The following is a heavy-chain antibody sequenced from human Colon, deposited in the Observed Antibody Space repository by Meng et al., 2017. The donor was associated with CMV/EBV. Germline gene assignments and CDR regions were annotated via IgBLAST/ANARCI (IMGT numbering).Heavy chain of an antibody. CDR1: GFTFSGYA. D-gene: IGHD2-15*01. V-gene: IGHV3-30*04. Sequence: GGSLRLSCTASGFTFSGYAMHWVRQAPGKGLEWVALISYDGSHDYYVDSLKGRFTISRDNSKNTHYLQMNSLRSDDTAVYYCMRGGFYYSGGWQGSDYWGQGTLVTVSS. CDR3: MRGGFYYSGGWQGSDY. CDR2: ISYDGSHD. J-gene: IGHJ4*02.